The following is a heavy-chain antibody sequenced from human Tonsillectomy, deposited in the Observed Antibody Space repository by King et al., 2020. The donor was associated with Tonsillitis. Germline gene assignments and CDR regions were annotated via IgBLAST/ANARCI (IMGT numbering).Heavy chain of an antibody. CDR2: INSDGSST. D-gene: IGHD1-26*01. V-gene: IGHV3-74*01. J-gene: IGHJ3*02. CDR1: GFTFSSYW. CDR3: ARDMRELRTVYAFDI. Sequence: VQLVESGGGLVQPGGSLRLSCAASGFTFSSYWMHWVRQAPGKGLVWVSRINSDGSSTSYADSVKGRFTISRDNAKNTLYLQMNSLRAEDTAVYYCARDMRELRTVYAFDIWGQGTMVTVSS.